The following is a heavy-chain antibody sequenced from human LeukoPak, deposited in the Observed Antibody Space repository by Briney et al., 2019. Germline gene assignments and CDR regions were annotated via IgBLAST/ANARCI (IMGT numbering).Heavy chain of an antibody. V-gene: IGHV3-30*03. CDR3: ARANGSSGYKIWRVYAFDI. CDR2: ISRDAKSN. J-gene: IGHJ3*02. Sequence: PGGSLRLSCVTSGFTFSSYGMHWVRQVPGKGLEWVAVISRDAKSNYHVESVKGRFTISRDNSKNTLYLQMNSLRAEDTAVYYCARANGSSGYKIWRVYAFDIWGQGTMVTVSS. D-gene: IGHD3-22*01. CDR1: GFTFSSYG.